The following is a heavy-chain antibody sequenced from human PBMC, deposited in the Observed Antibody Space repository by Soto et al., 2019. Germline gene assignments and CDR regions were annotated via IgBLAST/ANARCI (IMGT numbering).Heavy chain of an antibody. CDR2: INPNSGGT. V-gene: IGHV1-2*04. J-gene: IGHJ6*03. D-gene: IGHD3-10*01. CDR1: GYTFTGYY. Sequence: ASVKVSCKASGYTFTGYYMHWVRQAPGQGLEWMGWINPNSGGTNYAQKFQGWVTMTRDTSISTAYMELSRLRSDDTAVYYYGSGSRHENYYYYYMDVWGEGTTVTVSS. CDR3: GSGSRHENYYYYYMDV.